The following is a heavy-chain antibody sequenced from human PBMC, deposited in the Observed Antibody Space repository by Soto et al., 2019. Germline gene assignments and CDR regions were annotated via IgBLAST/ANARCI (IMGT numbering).Heavy chain of an antibody. Sequence: ESLKICYRGSGYGFSIHGVAWLGQMPGKGLEWVGFIYPCNSNTMYSPSFQGHVTIPADTALSTTYLQWDTLKASDTAMYYCAGGVRGVLGYYYYGMDVWGQGTTVTVSS. D-gene: IGHD3-10*01. V-gene: IGHV5-51*01. CDR2: IYPCNSNT. CDR3: AGGVRGVLGYYYYGMDV. J-gene: IGHJ6*02. CDR1: GYGFSIHG.